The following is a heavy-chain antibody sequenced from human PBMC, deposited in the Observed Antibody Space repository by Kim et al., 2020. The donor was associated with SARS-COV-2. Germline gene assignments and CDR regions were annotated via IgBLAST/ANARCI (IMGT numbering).Heavy chain of an antibody. CDR1: GFTFSSYW. CDR3: ARDSSFHNSVGATDY. D-gene: IGHD1-26*01. CDR2: IKQDGSEK. Sequence: GGSLRLSCAASGFTFSSYWMSWVRQAPGKGLEWVANIKQDGSEKYYVDSVKGRFTISRDNAKNSLYLQMNSLRAEDTAVYYCARDSSFHNSVGATDYWGQGTLVTVSS. J-gene: IGHJ4*02. V-gene: IGHV3-7*03.